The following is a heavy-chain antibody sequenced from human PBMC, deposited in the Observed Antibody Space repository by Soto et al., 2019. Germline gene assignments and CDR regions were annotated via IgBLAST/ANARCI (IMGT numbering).Heavy chain of an antibody. J-gene: IGHJ4*01. Sequence: QVQLVQSGAEVKKPGASVKVSCKATGYTFVSYAIHWVRQAPGQRLEWMGWIKAGDGSTEYSQNFQARLTITTDTAVSTAYMELSSLRSDDTAIYYCARGGGGLVYWGHGALVPVSS. CDR3: ARGGGGLVY. D-gene: IGHD3-16*01. CDR2: IKAGDGST. V-gene: IGHV1-3*01. CDR1: GYTFVSYA.